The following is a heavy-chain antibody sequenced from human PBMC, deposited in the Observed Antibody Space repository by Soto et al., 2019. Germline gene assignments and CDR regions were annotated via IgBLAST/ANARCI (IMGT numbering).Heavy chain of an antibody. V-gene: IGHV3-11*01. CDR3: AKSRMSGSPEPSFYY. CDR2: ISGSGGTI. Sequence: GGSLRLSCAASGFTFSDYYMSWIRQAPGKGLEWVSDISGSGGTIYYADSVKGRFTISRDNSKNTLYLQMNSLRAEDTAVYYCAKSRMSGSPEPSFYYWGQGNLVTVSS. CDR1: GFTFSDYY. J-gene: IGHJ4*02. D-gene: IGHD1-26*01.